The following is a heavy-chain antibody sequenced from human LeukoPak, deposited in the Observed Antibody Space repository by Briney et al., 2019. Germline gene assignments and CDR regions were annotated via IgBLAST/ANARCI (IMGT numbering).Heavy chain of an antibody. D-gene: IGHD2-15*01. CDR2: ISYSGNM. CDR3: ARGRLGYCSGGSCYSPHH. J-gene: IGHJ5*02. V-gene: IGHV4-59*01. Sequence: SETLSLTCTVSGASISGSFWTWIRQPPGQELEWIGYISYSGNMNYNPSLKSRVTISVDTSKNQFSLRVSSVTAADTAVYYCARGRLGYCSGGSCYSPHHWGQGTLVTVSS. CDR1: GASISGSF.